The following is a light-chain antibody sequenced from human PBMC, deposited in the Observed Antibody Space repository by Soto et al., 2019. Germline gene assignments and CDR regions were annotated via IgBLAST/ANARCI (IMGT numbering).Light chain of an antibody. V-gene: IGKV3-11*01. J-gene: IGKJ4*01. CDR2: EAS. Sequence: EIVLTQSPATLSLSPGERATLSCRASQTVSSSLARYQQKPGQAPRLLIYEASNRATGIPARFSGSGSGADFILTISSLEPEDFALYYCQQHINWPLTFGGGTKVDIK. CDR1: QTVSSS. CDR3: QQHINWPLT.